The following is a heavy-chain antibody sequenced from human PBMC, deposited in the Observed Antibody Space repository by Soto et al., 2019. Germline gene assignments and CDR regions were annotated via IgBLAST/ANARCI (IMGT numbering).Heavy chain of an antibody. CDR1: GYSFSRYG. V-gene: IGHV1-18*01. CDR2: ISGYNGDT. CDR3: AKHGQPPYYYYGMHD. J-gene: IGHJ6*02. Sequence: QGQLVQSGPEAKKPGASVKVSCKASGYSFSRYGISWVRQAPGQGLERMGWISGYNGDTKYAQKVQGRVPMTIDTSTFTAYMDLRGLTSDNTAIYHCAKHGQPPYYYYGMHDWGQGTTVTFSS.